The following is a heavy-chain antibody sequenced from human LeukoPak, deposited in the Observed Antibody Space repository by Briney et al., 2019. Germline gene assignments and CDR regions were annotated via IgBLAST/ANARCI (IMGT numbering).Heavy chain of an antibody. J-gene: IGHJ4*02. Sequence: GSLRLSCAASGFTFSDYYMSWIRQAPGKGLEWVSYISSSGSTIYYADSVKGRFTISRDNAENSLYLQMNSLRAEDTAVYYCASLKRVRGVINHLDYWGQGALVTVSS. CDR3: ASLKRVRGVINHLDY. D-gene: IGHD3-10*01. V-gene: IGHV3-11*04. CDR1: GFTFSDYY. CDR2: ISSSGSTI.